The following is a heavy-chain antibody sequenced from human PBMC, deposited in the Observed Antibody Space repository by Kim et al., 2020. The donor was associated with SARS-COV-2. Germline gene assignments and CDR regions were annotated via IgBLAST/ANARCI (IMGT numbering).Heavy chain of an antibody. J-gene: IGHJ4*02. CDR3: ARDLAVAGTADDY. Sequence: SETLSLTCTVSGGSISSSSYYWGWIRQPPGKGLEWIGSIYYSGSTYYNPSLKSRVTISVDTSKNQFSLKLSSVTAADTAVYYCARDLAVAGTADDYWGQGTLVTVSS. D-gene: IGHD6-19*01. CDR1: GGSISSSSYY. V-gene: IGHV4-39*01. CDR2: IYYSGST.